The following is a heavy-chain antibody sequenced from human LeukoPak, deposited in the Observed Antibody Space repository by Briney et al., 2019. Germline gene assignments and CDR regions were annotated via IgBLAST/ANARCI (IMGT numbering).Heavy chain of an antibody. CDR2: IKEDATES. CDR3: VRDRGWYHFDL. Sequence: GGSLRLSCAASGFTFSDYYMTRIRQAPGKGLEWVAHIKEDATESRSADSVKGRFTISRDNTKNSLFLQLNSLRAEDTAVYYCVRDRGWYHFDLWGQGTLVTVSS. J-gene: IGHJ4*02. CDR1: GFTFSDYY. D-gene: IGHD3-10*01. V-gene: IGHV3-7*01.